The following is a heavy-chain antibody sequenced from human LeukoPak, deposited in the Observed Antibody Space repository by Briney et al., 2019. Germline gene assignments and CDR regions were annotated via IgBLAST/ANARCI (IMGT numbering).Heavy chain of an antibody. Sequence: GGSLRLSCAASGFTFSSYAMSWVRQAPGKGLEWVSSISGPGDHTYYADSVKGRFTISRDNSENALYLQMNSLRADDTAVYYCAKDRITIFGVVMDQWGQGTLVTVSS. D-gene: IGHD3-3*01. CDR3: AKDRITIFGVVMDQ. CDR1: GFTFSSYA. J-gene: IGHJ4*02. V-gene: IGHV3-23*01. CDR2: ISGPGDHT.